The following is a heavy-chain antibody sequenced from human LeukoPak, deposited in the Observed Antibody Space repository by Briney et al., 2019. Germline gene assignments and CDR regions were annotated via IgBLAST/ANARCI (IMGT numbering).Heavy chain of an antibody. J-gene: IGHJ3*02. CDR3: ARGTSSNYDILTGYYNVRQDAFDI. D-gene: IGHD3-9*01. CDR1: GGTFSSYA. Sequence: SVKVSCKASGGTFSSYAIGWVRQAPGQGLEWMGGIIPIFGTANYAQKFQGRVTITADKSTSTAYMELSSLRSEDTAVYYCARGTSSNYDILTGYYNVRQDAFDIWGQGTMVTVPS. V-gene: IGHV1-69*06. CDR2: IIPIFGTA.